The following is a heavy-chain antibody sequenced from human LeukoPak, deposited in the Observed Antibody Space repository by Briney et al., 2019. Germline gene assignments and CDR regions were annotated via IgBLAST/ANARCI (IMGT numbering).Heavy chain of an antibody. CDR3: ARSAYHVYYYYYMDV. CDR2: IYYSGST. J-gene: IGHJ6*03. V-gene: IGHV4-39*07. CDR1: GDSISSSSYY. Sequence: SETLSLTCTVSGDSISSSSYYWGWIRQPPGKGLEWIGTIYYSGSTFYNPSLKSRVTISVDTSKNQFSLKLTSVTAADTAVYYCARSAYHVYYYYYMDVWGKGSTVTISS.